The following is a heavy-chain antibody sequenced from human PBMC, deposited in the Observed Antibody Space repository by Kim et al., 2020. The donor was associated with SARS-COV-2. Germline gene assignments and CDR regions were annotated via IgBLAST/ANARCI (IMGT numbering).Heavy chain of an antibody. CDR3: ARVTAYRGDAFDI. V-gene: IGHV1-46*01. Sequence: YAQKFQGRVTMTRDTSTSTVYMELSSLRSEDTAVYYCARVTAYRGDAFDIWGQGTMVTVSS. J-gene: IGHJ3*02. D-gene: IGHD3-10*01.